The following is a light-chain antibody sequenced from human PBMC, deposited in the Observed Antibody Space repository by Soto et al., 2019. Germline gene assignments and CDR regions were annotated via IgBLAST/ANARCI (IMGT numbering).Light chain of an antibody. V-gene: IGLV2-14*01. CDR1: SSDVGGYNY. Sequence: QSALTQPASVSGSPGQSITISCTGTSSDVGGYNYVSWYQQHPGKAPKLMIYDVSNRPSGVSNRFSCSKSGNTASLTISGLQAEDEADYYCSAYTSSSTLGHVVFGGGTKLTVL. J-gene: IGLJ2*01. CDR3: SAYTSSSTLGHVV. CDR2: DVS.